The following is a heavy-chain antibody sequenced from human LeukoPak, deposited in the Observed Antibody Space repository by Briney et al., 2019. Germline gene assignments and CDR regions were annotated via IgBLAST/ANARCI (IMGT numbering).Heavy chain of an antibody. J-gene: IGHJ4*02. CDR2: VYYSGST. V-gene: IGHV4-34*01. D-gene: IGHD2-2*01. CDR3: ARLTGCSSTSCYAVDY. CDR1: GGSFSGYY. Sequence: PSETLSLTCAVYGGSFSGYYWSWIRQPPGKGLEWIGSVYYSGSTYYNPSLKSRVTISVGTSKNQFSLKLSSVTAADTAVYYCARLTGCSSTSCYAVDYWGQGTLVTVSS.